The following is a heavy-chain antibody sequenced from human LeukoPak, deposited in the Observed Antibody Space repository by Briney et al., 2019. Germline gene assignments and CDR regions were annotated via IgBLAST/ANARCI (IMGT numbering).Heavy chain of an antibody. V-gene: IGHV1-2*02. Sequence: ASVEVSCKASGYTFTGYYMHWVRQAPGQGLEWMGWINPNSGRTNYAQKFQGRVTMTRDTSISTAYMELSRLRSDDTAVYYCARPSHDAFDIWGQGTMVTVSS. J-gene: IGHJ3*02. CDR1: GYTFTGYY. CDR2: INPNSGRT. CDR3: ARPSHDAFDI.